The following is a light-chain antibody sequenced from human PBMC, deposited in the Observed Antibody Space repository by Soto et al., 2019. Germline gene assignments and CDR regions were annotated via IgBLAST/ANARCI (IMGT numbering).Light chain of an antibody. Sequence: QPVLTQSPSASASLGASVKLTCTLSSGHSTYAIAWHQQQPDKGPRYLMKLNSDGSHNKGDGIPGRFSGSSSGAERHLTISSLQSEDEADYYCQTWGTAIHDVVFGGGTKLTVL. V-gene: IGLV4-69*01. CDR1: SGHSTYA. CDR3: QTWGTAIHDVV. J-gene: IGLJ2*01. CDR2: LNSDGSH.